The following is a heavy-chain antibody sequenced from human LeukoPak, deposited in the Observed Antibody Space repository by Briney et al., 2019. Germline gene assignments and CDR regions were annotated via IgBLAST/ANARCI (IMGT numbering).Heavy chain of an antibody. J-gene: IGHJ4*02. V-gene: IGHV3-23*01. CDR3: AKSLGWFGELLGVDY. CDR1: GFTFSSYA. D-gene: IGHD3-10*01. Sequence: GGSLRLSCAASGFTFSSYAMSWVRQAPGKGLEWVSAISGSGGSTYYADSVKGRFTISRDNSKNTLYLQMNSLRAEDTAVYYCAKSLGWFGELLGVDYWGQGTLVTVSS. CDR2: ISGSGGST.